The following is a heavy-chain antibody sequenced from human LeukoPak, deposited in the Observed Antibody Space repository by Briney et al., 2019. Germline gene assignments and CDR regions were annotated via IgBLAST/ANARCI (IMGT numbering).Heavy chain of an antibody. D-gene: IGHD3-3*01. Sequence: GGSLRLSCAASGFTFGTYAMSWIRQAPGKGLEWVSYISSSGSTIYYADSVKGRFTISRDNAKNSLYLQMNSLRAEDAAVYYCARANPVTVEYYDFWSGYNWFDPWGQGTLVTVSS. J-gene: IGHJ5*02. CDR1: GFTFGTYA. V-gene: IGHV3-11*01. CDR3: ARANPVTVEYYDFWSGYNWFDP. CDR2: ISSSGSTI.